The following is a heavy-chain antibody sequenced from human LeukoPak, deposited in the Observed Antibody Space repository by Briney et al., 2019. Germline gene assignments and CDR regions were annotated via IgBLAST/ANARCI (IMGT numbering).Heavy chain of an antibody. V-gene: IGHV4-34*01. D-gene: IGHD6-13*01. CDR1: GGSFSGYY. J-gene: IGHJ4*02. Sequence: PSETLSLTCDVYGGSFSGYYWSWIRQPPGKGLEWIGEINHSGSTNYNPSLKSRVTISVDTSKNQFSLKLSSVTAADTAVYYCARVTGYMTEDYFDYWGQGTLITVSS. CDR2: INHSGST. CDR3: ARVTGYMTEDYFDY.